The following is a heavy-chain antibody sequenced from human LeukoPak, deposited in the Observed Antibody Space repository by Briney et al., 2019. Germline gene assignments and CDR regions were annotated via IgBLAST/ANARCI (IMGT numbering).Heavy chain of an antibody. CDR2: INHSGST. CDR3: ARGGVTGTHTLYYYYYYMDV. V-gene: IGHV4-34*01. Sequence: PSETLSLTCAVYGGSFSGYYWSWIRQPPGKGLEWIGEINHSGSTNYNPSLKSRVTISVDTSKNQFSLKLSSVTAADTAVYYRARGGVTGTHTLYYYYYYMDVWGKGTTVTVSS. CDR1: GGSFSGYY. J-gene: IGHJ6*03. D-gene: IGHD1-20*01.